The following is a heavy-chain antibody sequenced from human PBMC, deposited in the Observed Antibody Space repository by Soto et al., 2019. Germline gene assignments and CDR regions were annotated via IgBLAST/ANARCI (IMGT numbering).Heavy chain of an antibody. Sequence: VQLVESGGGLVQPGGSLRLSCAASGFSFTSYSMNWVRQAPGKGLEWVSYISNSGTTIYYADSVKGRFTISRDNAKNSLYLQMNSLRDEDTAVYYCARDLTYYDYWGQGTLVTVSS. CDR2: ISNSGTTI. CDR3: ARDLTYYDY. D-gene: IGHD2-21*02. CDR1: GFSFTSYS. J-gene: IGHJ4*02. V-gene: IGHV3-48*02.